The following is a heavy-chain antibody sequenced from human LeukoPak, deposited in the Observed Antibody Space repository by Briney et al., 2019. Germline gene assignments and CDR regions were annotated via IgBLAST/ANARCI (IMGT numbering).Heavy chain of an antibody. D-gene: IGHD6-19*01. CDR2: IYYSGST. J-gene: IGHJ6*02. Sequence: RSSETLSLTCTVSGGSISSSSYYWGWIRQPPGKGLEWIGSIYYSGSTYYNPSLKSRVTISVDTSKNQFSLKLSSVTAADTAVYYCARHWPDPLFSSEDGMDVWGQGTTVTVSS. CDR3: ARHWPDPLFSSEDGMDV. CDR1: GGSISSSSYY. V-gene: IGHV4-39*01.